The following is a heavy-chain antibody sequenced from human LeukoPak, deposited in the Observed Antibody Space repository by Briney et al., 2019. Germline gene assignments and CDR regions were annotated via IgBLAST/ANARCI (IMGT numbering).Heavy chain of an antibody. Sequence: PGGSLRLSCSASGFTFKSYAMHWVRQAPGKGLEYVSSINTNGANTYYADSVKGRFTISRDNSKYTLYLQMNSLRAEDTAVYYCANAIENDGFDIWGQGTMVTVSS. CDR1: GFTFKSYA. V-gene: IGHV3-64*04. J-gene: IGHJ3*02. D-gene: IGHD5-24*01. CDR2: INTNGANT. CDR3: ANAIENDGFDI.